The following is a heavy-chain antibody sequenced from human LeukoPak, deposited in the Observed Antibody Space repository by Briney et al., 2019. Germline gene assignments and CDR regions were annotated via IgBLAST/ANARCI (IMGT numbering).Heavy chain of an antibody. CDR3: AAYPHTPCSGGSCYPDPIDY. CDR2: VDPEDGET. V-gene: IGHV1-69-2*01. D-gene: IGHD2-15*01. J-gene: IGHJ4*02. CDR1: GYTFTDYY. Sequence: GASVKVSCKVSGYTFTDYYMHWVQQAPGKGLEWMGLVDPEDGETIYAEKFQGRVTITADTSRDTAYMELSSLRSEDTAVYYCAAYPHTPCSGGSCYPDPIDYWGQGTLVTVSS.